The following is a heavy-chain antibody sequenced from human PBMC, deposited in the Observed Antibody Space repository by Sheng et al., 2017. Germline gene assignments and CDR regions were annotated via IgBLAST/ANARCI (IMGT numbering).Heavy chain of an antibody. CDR2: IYHSGST. J-gene: IGHJ4*02. Sequence: QVQLQESGPGLVKPSETLSLTCAVSNYSINSNYYWDWIRQPPGKGLEWIGSIYHSGSTFYNPSLKSRVTISIDTSKNQFSLKLTSVTAADTAVFYCARGAGVQGPSLDYFDYWGQGALVTVSS. CDR3: ARGAGVQGPSLDYFDY. V-gene: IGHV4-38-2*01. CDR1: NYSINSNYY. D-gene: IGHD3-10*01.